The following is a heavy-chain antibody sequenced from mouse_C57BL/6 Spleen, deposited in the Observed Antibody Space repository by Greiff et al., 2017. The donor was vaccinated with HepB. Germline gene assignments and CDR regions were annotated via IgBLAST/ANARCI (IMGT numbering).Heavy chain of an antibody. D-gene: IGHD2-5*01. CDR3: TRSLAYYSNYDYFDY. V-gene: IGHV5-9-1*02. CDR2: ISSGGDYI. J-gene: IGHJ2*01. Sequence: EVKLMESGEGLVKPGGSLKLSCAASGFTFSSYAMSWVRQTPEKRLEWVAYISSGGDYIYYADTVKGRFTISRDNARNTLYLQMSSLKSEDTAMYYCTRSLAYYSNYDYFDYWGQGTTLTVSS. CDR1: GFTFSSYA.